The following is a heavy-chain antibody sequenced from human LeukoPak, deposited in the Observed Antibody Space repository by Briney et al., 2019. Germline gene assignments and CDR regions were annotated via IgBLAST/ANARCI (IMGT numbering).Heavy chain of an antibody. Sequence: GGSPRLSCAASGFKLIGYSMNWVRQAPGKGLEWVSYINSSSGTIIYADPVKGRFTISRDNAKNSLYLQMNSLRAEDTAVYYCAKEGDNTGYDWGQGTLVTVSS. D-gene: IGHD3-22*01. CDR1: GFKLIGYS. CDR2: INSSSGTI. V-gene: IGHV3-48*04. CDR3: AKEGDNTGYD. J-gene: IGHJ4*02.